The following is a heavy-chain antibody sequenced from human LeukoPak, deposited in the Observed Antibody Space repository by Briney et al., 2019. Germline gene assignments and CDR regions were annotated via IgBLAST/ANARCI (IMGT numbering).Heavy chain of an antibody. CDR2: ISYDGSDK. CDR1: GFTSSNDG. V-gene: IGHV3-30*03. CDR3: VGVGGYDSSGFLDY. Sequence: GGSLRLSCAASGFTSSNDGMHWVRQAPGRGLEWVALISYDGSDKHYADSVKGRFTVSRDNSKNALYLQMNSLSRDDTAVYYCVGVGGYDSSGFLDYWGQGTLVTVSS. D-gene: IGHD3-22*01. J-gene: IGHJ4*02.